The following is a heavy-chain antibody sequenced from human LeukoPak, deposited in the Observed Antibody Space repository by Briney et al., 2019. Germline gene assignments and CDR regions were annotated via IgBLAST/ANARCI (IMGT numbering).Heavy chain of an antibody. D-gene: IGHD6-19*01. J-gene: IGHJ4*02. CDR2: IYYSGST. CDR1: GGSISSYY. Sequence: PSETLSLTCTVSGGSISSYYWSWIRQPPGKGLEWIGYIYYSGSTNYNPSLKSRVTISVDTSKNQFSLKLGSVTAADTAVYYCARGEAVTGENFDYWGQGTLVTVSS. CDR3: ARGEAVTGENFDY. V-gene: IGHV4-59*01.